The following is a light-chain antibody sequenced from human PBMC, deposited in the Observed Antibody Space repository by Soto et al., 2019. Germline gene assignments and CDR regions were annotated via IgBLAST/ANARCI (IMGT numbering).Light chain of an antibody. J-gene: IGLJ1*01. CDR2: SNN. Sequence: QSVLTQPPSASGTPGQRVTISCSGSSSNIERNTVSWYQQLPGTAPQVRIFSNNQRPSGVPDRFSGSKSGTSASLAISGLQSEDEADYYCAAWDDSLNGEEGYVFGTGTKVTVL. CDR3: AAWDDSLNGEEGYV. CDR1: SSNIERNT. V-gene: IGLV1-44*01.